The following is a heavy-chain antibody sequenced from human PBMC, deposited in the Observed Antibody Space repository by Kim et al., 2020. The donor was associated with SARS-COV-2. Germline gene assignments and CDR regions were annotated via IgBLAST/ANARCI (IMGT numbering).Heavy chain of an antibody. V-gene: IGHV3-9*01. CDR3: AKDRAAAAMYYFDY. Sequence: DSVKGRFTISRDNAKNSLYLQMNILRVEDTALYYCAKDRAAAAMYYFDYWGQGTLVTVSS. D-gene: IGHD6-13*01. J-gene: IGHJ4*02.